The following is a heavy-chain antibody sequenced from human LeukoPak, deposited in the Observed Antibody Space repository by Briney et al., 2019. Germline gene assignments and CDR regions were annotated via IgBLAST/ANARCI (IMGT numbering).Heavy chain of an antibody. D-gene: IGHD3-22*01. CDR3: ARATYYYDSSGYCSPDY. V-gene: IGHV1-2*02. Sequence: ASVKVSCKASGYTFTGYYMHWVRQAPGQGLEWMGWINPNSGGTNYAQKFQGRVAMTRDTSISTAYMELSRLRSDDTAVYYCARATYYYDSSGYCSPDYWGQGTLVTVSS. CDR2: INPNSGGT. J-gene: IGHJ4*02. CDR1: GYTFTGYY.